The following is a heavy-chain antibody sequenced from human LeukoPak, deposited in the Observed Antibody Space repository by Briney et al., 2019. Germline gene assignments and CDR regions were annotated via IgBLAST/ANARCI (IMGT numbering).Heavy chain of an antibody. Sequence: ASVKVSCKASGGTFSSYAISWVRQAPGQGLEWMGRIIPIFGTANYAQKFQGRVTITADESTSTAYMELSSLRSEDTAVYYCARARNEWLWKDNYYYYYMDVWGKGTTVTVSS. J-gene: IGHJ6*03. CDR3: ARARNEWLWKDNYYYYYMDV. CDR1: GGTFSSYA. CDR2: IIPIFGTA. V-gene: IGHV1-69*13. D-gene: IGHD5-12*01.